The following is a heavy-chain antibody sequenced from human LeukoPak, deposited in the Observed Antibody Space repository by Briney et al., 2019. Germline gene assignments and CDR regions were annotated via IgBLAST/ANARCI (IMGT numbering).Heavy chain of an antibody. V-gene: IGHV3-11*04. CDR2: ISSSGRTI. D-gene: IGHD3-22*01. J-gene: IGHJ3*02. Sequence: PGGSLRLSCAASGFTSSDYYMNWIRQAPGKGLEWVSYISSSGRTIYYADSVKGRFTISRDNAKNSLYLQMNSLRAEDTAVYYCAKGYSGYYYSDAFDIWGQGTMVTVSS. CDR1: GFTSSDYY. CDR3: AKGYSGYYYSDAFDI.